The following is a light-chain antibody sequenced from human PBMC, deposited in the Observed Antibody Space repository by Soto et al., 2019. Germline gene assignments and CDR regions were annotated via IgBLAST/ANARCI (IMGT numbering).Light chain of an antibody. V-gene: IGKV1-9*01. CDR3: QQYNSHSPWT. CDR2: GAS. Sequence: IQLTQSPSSLSASVGDSVTITCRASQDITSYLAWYQQKPGKAPNLLIYGASTLQSGVPSRFSGSGSGTEFTLTISSLQPDDFATYYCQQYNSHSPWTFGQGTKGDIK. J-gene: IGKJ1*01. CDR1: QDITSY.